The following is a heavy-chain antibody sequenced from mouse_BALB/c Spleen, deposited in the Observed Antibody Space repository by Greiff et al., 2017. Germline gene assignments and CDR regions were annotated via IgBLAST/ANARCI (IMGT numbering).Heavy chain of an antibody. D-gene: IGHD2-14*01. J-gene: IGHJ2*01. CDR1: GFTFSSYG. Sequence: EVKLVESGGDLVKPGGSLKLSCAASGFTFSSYGMSWVRQTPDKRLEWVATISSGGSYTYYPDSVKGRFTISRDNAKNTLYLQMSSLKSEDTAMYYCATGRYDEDWGQGTTLTVSS. CDR3: ATGRYDED. V-gene: IGHV5-6*02. CDR2: ISSGGSYT.